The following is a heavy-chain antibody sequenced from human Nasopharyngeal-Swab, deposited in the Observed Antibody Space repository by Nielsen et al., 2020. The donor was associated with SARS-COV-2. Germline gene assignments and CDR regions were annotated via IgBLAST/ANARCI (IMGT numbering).Heavy chain of an antibody. Sequence: PGKGLEWIGYIYYSGSTNYNPSLKSRVTISVDTSKNQFSLRLSSVTAADTAVYYCARYYSSGNFDYWGQGTLVTVSS. CDR2: IYYSGST. J-gene: IGHJ4*02. V-gene: IGHV4-59*13. D-gene: IGHD6-19*01. CDR3: ARYYSSGNFDY.